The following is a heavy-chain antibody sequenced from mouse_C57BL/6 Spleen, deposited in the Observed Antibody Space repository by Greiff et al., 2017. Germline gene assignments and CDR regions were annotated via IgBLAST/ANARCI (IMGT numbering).Heavy chain of an antibody. CDR2: INPSNGDT. Sequence: EVQLQQSGPELVKPGDSVKISCKASRYSFTDYYMNWVMQSHGKSLEWIGSINPSNGDTYYNQKFKGKATLTVDKSSSTAHMELRSLTSEDSAVYYCAREGVLACFAYWGQGTLVTVSA. CDR3: AREGVLACFAY. D-gene: IGHD1-1*01. CDR1: RYSFTDYY. V-gene: IGHV1-20*01. J-gene: IGHJ3*01.